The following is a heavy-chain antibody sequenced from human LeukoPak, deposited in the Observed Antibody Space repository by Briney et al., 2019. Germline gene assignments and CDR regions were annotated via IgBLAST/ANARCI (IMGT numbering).Heavy chain of an antibody. CDR1: GFTFDDYA. CDR2: ISWNSGSI. CDR3: AKDAAETDYYDSTNYFDY. D-gene: IGHD3-22*01. Sequence: GGSLRLSCAASGFTFDDYAMHWVRQAPGKGLEWVSGISWNSGSIGYADSVKGRFTISRDNAKNSLYLQMNSLRAKDTALYYCAKDAAETDYYDSTNYFDYWGQGTLVTVSS. V-gene: IGHV3-9*01. J-gene: IGHJ4*02.